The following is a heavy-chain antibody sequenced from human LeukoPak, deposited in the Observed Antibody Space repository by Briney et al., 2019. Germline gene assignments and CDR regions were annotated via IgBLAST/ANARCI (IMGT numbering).Heavy chain of an antibody. J-gene: IGHJ4*02. CDR3: ARQLPSLRVVVVPAAPDY. D-gene: IGHD2-2*01. CDR1: GGSIRSSSYY. Sequence: SETLSLTCTVSGGSIRSSSYYWGWIRQPPGKGLEWIGSIYYSGRTYHNPSLKSRVTVSVDTSKNQFSLKLSSVTAADPAVYYCARQLPSLRVVVVPAAPDYWGQGTLVTVSS. V-gene: IGHV4-39*01. CDR2: IYYSGRT.